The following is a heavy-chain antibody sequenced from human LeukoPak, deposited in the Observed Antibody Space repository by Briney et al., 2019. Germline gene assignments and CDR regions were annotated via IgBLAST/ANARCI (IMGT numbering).Heavy chain of an antibody. CDR3: ARGGAPQRLSANLTGIAVAHYYYGMDV. CDR2: IYSGGSI. V-gene: IGHV3-53*04. CDR1: GFTVSSNY. Sequence: GGSLRLSCAASGFTVSSNYMSWVRQAPGKGLEWVSVIYSGGSIYYADSVKGRFTISRHNSKNTLYLQMNSLRAEDTAVYYCARGGAPQRLSANLTGIAVAHYYYGMDVWGQGTTVTVSS. D-gene: IGHD6-19*01. J-gene: IGHJ6*02.